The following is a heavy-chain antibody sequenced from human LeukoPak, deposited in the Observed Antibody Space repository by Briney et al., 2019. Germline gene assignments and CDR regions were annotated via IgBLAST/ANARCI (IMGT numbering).Heavy chain of an antibody. Sequence: GGSLRLSCAASGFTFSSYSMNWVRQAPGKGLEWVSSISSSSSYIYYADSVKGRFTISRDNAKNSLYLQMNSLRAEDTAVYYCARDKSRHTRRYSGYTFDPWGQGTLVTVSS. CDR1: GFTFSSYS. CDR2: ISSSSSYI. J-gene: IGHJ5*02. D-gene: IGHD5-12*01. CDR3: ARDKSRHTRRYSGYTFDP. V-gene: IGHV3-21*01.